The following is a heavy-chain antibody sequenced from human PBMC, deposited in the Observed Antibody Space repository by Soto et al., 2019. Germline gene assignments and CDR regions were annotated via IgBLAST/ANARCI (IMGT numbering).Heavy chain of an antibody. Sequence: SRTLSLTCVISGDSVSSNSAAWNWIRQSPSRGLEWLGRTYYRSKWYNDYAVSVKGRISINPDTSKNLFSLQLNSVTPEDTAVYYCARDRKGGFVMDVWGQGTTVTVSS. CDR2: TYYRSKWYN. CDR1: GDSVSSNSAA. CDR3: ARDRKGGFVMDV. V-gene: IGHV6-1*01. J-gene: IGHJ6*02. D-gene: IGHD3-16*01.